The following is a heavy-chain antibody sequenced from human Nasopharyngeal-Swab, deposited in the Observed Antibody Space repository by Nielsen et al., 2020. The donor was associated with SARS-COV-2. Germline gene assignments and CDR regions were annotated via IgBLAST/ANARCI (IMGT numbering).Heavy chain of an antibody. V-gene: IGHV3-30*18. CDR2: ISNDGSNI. Sequence: GGSLRLSCAASGFSFSSHGMHWVRQAPGKGLEWVAVISNDGSNIHYADSVKGRFTISRDNSKNTLYLQMNSLRAEDTAVYYCAKDPYRVIVATGNYFDYWAREPWSPSPQ. D-gene: IGHD3-9*01. CDR3: AKDPYRVIVATGNYFDY. CDR1: GFSFSSHG. J-gene: IGHJ4*02.